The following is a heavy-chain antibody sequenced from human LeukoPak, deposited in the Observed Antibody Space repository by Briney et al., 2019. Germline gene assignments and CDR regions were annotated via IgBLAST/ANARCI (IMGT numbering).Heavy chain of an antibody. V-gene: IGHV4-34*01. J-gene: IGHJ4*02. CDR2: INHSGST. Sequence: SETLSLTCAVYGGSFSGYYWSWIRQPPGKGLEWIGEINHSGSTNYNPSLKSRVTISVDTSKNQFSLKLSSVTAADTAVYYCARGPRDYGELRGGGYFDYGGQGTLVTVSS. CDR1: GGSFSGYY. D-gene: IGHD4-17*01. CDR3: ARGPRDYGELRGGGYFDY.